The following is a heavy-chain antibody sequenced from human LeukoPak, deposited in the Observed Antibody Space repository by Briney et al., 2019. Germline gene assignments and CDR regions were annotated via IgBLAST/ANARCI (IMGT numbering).Heavy chain of an antibody. CDR3: ARRVGGTPDY. Sequence: PGGSLRLSCAASGFLISNDAMTWVRQAPGKGLEWVSAIGADGHSTDYANSVKGRFTISRDNSKNTLYLQMNSLSAEDTALYYCARRVGGTPDYWGRGTLVTVSS. CDR2: IGADGHST. D-gene: IGHD1-26*01. J-gene: IGHJ4*02. CDR1: GFLISNDA. V-gene: IGHV3-23*01.